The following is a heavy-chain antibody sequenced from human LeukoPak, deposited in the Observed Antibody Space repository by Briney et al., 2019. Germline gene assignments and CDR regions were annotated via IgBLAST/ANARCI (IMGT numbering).Heavy chain of an antibody. V-gene: IGHV1-2*02. J-gene: IGHJ4*02. CDR2: INPNSGGT. Sequence: ASVKVSCKASGYTFTGYYMHWVRQAPGQGLEWMGWINPNSGGTNYAQKFQGRVTMTRDTSISTAYMELSRLRSDDTAVYYCTTDLETGVNFDYWGQGTLVTVSS. D-gene: IGHD1-1*01. CDR1: GYTFTGYY. CDR3: TTDLETGVNFDY.